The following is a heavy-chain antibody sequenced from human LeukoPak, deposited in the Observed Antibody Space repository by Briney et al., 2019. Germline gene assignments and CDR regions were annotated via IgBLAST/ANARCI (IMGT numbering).Heavy chain of an antibody. J-gene: IGHJ4*02. Sequence: ASVKVSCKASGYTFTAYYIHWLRQAPGQGPEWMGWIKPDSGSSHCAQKFQGRVTMTRDTSSNSAYMDLTRLKSDDAALYYCARARVPIAVAGLYYFDYWGQGALVTVSS. V-gene: IGHV1-2*02. D-gene: IGHD6-19*01. CDR1: GYTFTAYY. CDR2: IKPDSGSS. CDR3: ARARVPIAVAGLYYFDY.